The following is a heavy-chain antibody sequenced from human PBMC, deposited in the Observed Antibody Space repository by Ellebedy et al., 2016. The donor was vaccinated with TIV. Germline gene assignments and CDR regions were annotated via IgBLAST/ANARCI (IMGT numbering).Heavy chain of an antibody. Sequence: SVKVSXKASGGNFSSYGFSWVRQAPGQGLEWMGGIIPIFGTTNYAQKFQGRVTLTADESTSTAFMELSSLRSEDTAVYYCVRVGGDYWGQGTLVTVSS. CDR2: IIPIFGTT. J-gene: IGHJ4*02. V-gene: IGHV1-69*13. CDR3: VRVGGDY. D-gene: IGHD4-23*01. CDR1: GGNFSSYG.